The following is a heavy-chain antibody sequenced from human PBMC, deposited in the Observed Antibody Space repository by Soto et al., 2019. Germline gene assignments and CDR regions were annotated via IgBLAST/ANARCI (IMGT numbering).Heavy chain of an antibody. CDR1: GFSLRTTGVG. CDR2: IYWNDDK. J-gene: IGHJ4*02. Sequence: QITLKESGPTLVEPTQTLTLTCTYSGFSLRTTGVGVGWIRQPPGKALEWLGIIYWNDDKRYSPSLKNRFTLTSDICKSQVVLTMTNMEPVDTATYYCAHTWGLPFDYWGQGTLVIVSP. CDR3: AHTWGLPFDY. V-gene: IGHV2-5*01. D-gene: IGHD3-16*01.